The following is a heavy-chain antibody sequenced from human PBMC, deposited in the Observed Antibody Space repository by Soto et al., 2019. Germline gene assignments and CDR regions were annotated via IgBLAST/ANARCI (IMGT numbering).Heavy chain of an antibody. CDR2: INHTGGT. D-gene: IGHD3-3*01. Sequence: QVHLQQWGAGLLKPSETLSLTCAVYGGSVNGYYWNWIRQPPGKGLEWIGEINHTGGTHYNPSLKSRALRSVGTYNMRFSLSLSSVTAADTAIYYCASRITVFGMLIPPFDPWGQGTQVTVSS. CDR1: GGSVNGYY. J-gene: IGHJ5*02. CDR3: ASRITVFGMLIPPFDP. V-gene: IGHV4-34*02.